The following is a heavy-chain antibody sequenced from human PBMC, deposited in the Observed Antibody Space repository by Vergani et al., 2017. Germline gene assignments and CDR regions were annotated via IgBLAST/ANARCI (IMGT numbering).Heavy chain of an antibody. D-gene: IGHD3-10*01. CDR3: ARDGPYYYGSGSYYYNYYYYYGMDV. CDR1: GFTFSSYA. J-gene: IGHJ6*02. V-gene: IGHV3-30-3*01. Sequence: QVQLVESGGGVVQPGRSLRLSCAASGFTFSSYAMHWVRQAPGKGLEWVAVISYDGSNKYYADSVKGRFTISRDNSKNTLYLQMYSLRAEDTAVYYCARDGPYYYGSGSYYYNYYYYYGMDVWGQGTTVTVSS. CDR2: ISYDGSNK.